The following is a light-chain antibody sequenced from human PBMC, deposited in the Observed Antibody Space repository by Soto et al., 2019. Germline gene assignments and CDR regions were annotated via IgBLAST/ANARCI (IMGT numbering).Light chain of an antibody. CDR3: SSFAGSRVLV. CDR1: SSDVGAYNY. Sequence: QSALTQPASVSGSPGQSIGISCTGTSSDVGAYNYVSWYQQHPGKAPKLIIYEVSDRPSGVSNRFSGSKSGNTASLTISGLQAEDEADYYCSSFAGSRVLVLGGGTKVTVL. J-gene: IGLJ2*01. V-gene: IGLV2-14*03. CDR2: EVS.